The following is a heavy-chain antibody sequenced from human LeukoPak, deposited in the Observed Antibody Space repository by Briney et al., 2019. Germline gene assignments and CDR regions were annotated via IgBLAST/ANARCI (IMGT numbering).Heavy chain of an antibody. CDR2: IYYSGST. Sequence: TSETLSLTCTVSGGSISSGGYYWSWIRQYPGKGLEWIGYIYYSGSTYYNPSLKSRVTISVDTSKNQFSLKLSSVTAADTAVYYCARGVGDFDWLLYPRLDYWGQGTLVTVSS. CDR1: GGSISSGGYY. CDR3: ARGVGDFDWLLYPRLDY. V-gene: IGHV4-31*03. J-gene: IGHJ4*02. D-gene: IGHD3-9*01.